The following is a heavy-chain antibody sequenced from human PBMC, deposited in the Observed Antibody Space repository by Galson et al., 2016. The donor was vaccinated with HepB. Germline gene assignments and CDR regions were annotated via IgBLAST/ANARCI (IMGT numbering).Heavy chain of an antibody. Sequence: SLRLSCVASGFTLSDYYMSWIRQAPGKGLEWVSYISSSGSTIYYTDSVKGRFTISRDNAKNSLYLQMNSLRAEDTAVYYCARKGTSSWSIFDYWGQGTLVSVSS. CDR3: ARKGTSSWSIFDY. D-gene: IGHD6-13*01. V-gene: IGHV3-11*04. CDR1: GFTLSDYY. J-gene: IGHJ4*02. CDR2: ISSSGSTI.